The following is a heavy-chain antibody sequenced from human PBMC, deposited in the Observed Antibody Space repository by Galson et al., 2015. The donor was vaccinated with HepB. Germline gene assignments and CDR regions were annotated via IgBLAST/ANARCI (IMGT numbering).Heavy chain of an antibody. CDR3: ARDATAGVVKKNWFDP. CDR1: GFTFSSYG. J-gene: IGHJ5*02. D-gene: IGHD4-23*01. V-gene: IGHV3-33*01. Sequence: SLRLSCAASGFTFSSYGMHWVRQAPGKELEWVAVIWYDGSNKYYADSVKGRFTISRDNSKNTLYLQMNSLRAEDTAVYYCARDATAGVVKKNWFDPWGQGTLVTVSS. CDR2: IWYDGSNK.